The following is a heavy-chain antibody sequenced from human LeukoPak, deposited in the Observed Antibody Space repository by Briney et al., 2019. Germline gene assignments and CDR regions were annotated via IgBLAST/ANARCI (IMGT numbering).Heavy chain of an antibody. V-gene: IGHV3-30*18. CDR3: AKEVRRAYYGSGRRLDY. Sequence: GGSLRLSCAASGFTFSSYGVHWVRRAPGKGLEWVAVISYDGSNKYYADSVKGRFTISRDNSKNTLYLQMNSLRAEDTAVYYCAKEVRRAYYGSGRRLDYWGQGTLVTVSS. CDR2: ISYDGSNK. CDR1: GFTFSSYG. J-gene: IGHJ4*02. D-gene: IGHD3-10*01.